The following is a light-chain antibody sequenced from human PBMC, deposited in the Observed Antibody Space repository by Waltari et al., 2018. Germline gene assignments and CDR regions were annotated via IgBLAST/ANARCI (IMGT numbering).Light chain of an antibody. Sequence: QSVLTQPPSASGTPGQRVTISCSGSISNLGTNYVYWYQPFPGTAPKLPIQRNNQRPSGVPDRFSGSKSGTSASLAISGLRSEDEADYYCASWDDSLSVGVFGGGTKLTVL. CDR1: ISNLGTNY. V-gene: IGLV1-47*01. CDR3: ASWDDSLSVGV. J-gene: IGLJ3*02. CDR2: RNN.